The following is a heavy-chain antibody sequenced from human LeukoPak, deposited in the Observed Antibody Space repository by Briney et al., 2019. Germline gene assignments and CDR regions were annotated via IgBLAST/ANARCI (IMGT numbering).Heavy chain of an antibody. D-gene: IGHD3-9*01. V-gene: IGHV3-23*01. CDR1: GFTSSSYA. CDR2: ISGSGGST. Sequence: PGGSLTLSCVASGFTSSSYAMSWVRQAPGKGLEWVSAISGSGGSTYYADSVKGRFTISRDNSKNTLFLQMNSLRAEDTAVYYCAKDPYAILTGYRYYFDYWGQGTLVTVSS. CDR3: AKDPYAILTGYRYYFDY. J-gene: IGHJ4*02.